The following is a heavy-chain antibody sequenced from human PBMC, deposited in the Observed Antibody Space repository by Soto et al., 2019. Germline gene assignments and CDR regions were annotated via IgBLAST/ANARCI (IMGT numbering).Heavy chain of an antibody. CDR3: ARKGDTYNSPMDA. V-gene: IGHV2-26*01. CDR1: VFSLSNAKMG. Sequence: SGPTLVNPTETLTLTCAVSVFSLSNAKMGVSWIRQPPGKALEWLAHIFSNDEESYSTSLKSRLTISKDTSKSQVVLTMTDMEPVDTPPYYCARKGDTYNSPMDAWGPGMTVT. CDR2: IFSNDEE. J-gene: IGHJ6*02. D-gene: IGHD1-1*01.